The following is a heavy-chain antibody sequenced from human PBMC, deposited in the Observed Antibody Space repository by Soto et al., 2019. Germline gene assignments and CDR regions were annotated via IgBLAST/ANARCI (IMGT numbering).Heavy chain of an antibody. CDR2: INHSGST. D-gene: IGHD3-16*02. CDR3: ARGNDYIWGSYPEYFQH. V-gene: IGHV4-34*01. J-gene: IGHJ1*01. CDR1: GGSFSGYY. Sequence: QVQLPQWGAGLLKPSETLSLTCAVYGGSFSGYYWSWIRQPPGKGLEWIGEINHSGSTNYNPSLKSRVTISVDTSKNQFSLKLSSVTAADTAVYYCARGNDYIWGSYPEYFQHWGQGTLVTVSS.